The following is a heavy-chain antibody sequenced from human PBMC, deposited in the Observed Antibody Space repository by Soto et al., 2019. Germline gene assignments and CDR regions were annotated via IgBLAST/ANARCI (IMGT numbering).Heavy chain of an antibody. V-gene: IGHV4-31*03. D-gene: IGHD2-8*01. CDR3: ARETLGYCTHGVCMNWCDP. CDR1: GGSISSGGYY. J-gene: IGHJ5*02. Sequence: QVQLQESGPGLVKPSQTLSLTCTFSGGSISSGGYYWSWIRQHPGKGLEWIGYIYYSGSTYYNPSLKSRVTISVDTPKNQFSLKLRSVTAAYTAVYYCARETLGYCTHGVCMNWCDPWVQGTLVTVSS. CDR2: IYYSGST.